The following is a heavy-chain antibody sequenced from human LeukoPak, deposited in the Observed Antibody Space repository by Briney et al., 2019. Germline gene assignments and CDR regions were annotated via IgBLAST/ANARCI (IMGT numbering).Heavy chain of an antibody. V-gene: IGHV4-4*07. J-gene: IGHJ3*02. CDR2: IYTSGST. CDR3: ARTLQLRLWLRREMDAFDI. D-gene: IGHD5-18*01. CDR1: GGSISSYY. Sequence: SETLSLTCTVSGGSISSYYWSWIRQPAGKGLEWIGRIYTSGSTNYNPSLKSRVTMSVDTSKNQFSLKLSSVTAADTAVYYCARTLQLRLWLRREMDAFDIWGQGTMVTVSS.